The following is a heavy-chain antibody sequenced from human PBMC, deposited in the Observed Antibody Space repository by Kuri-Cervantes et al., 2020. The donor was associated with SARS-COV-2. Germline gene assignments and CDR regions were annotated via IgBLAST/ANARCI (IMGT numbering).Heavy chain of an antibody. Sequence: LSLTCTVSGGSISSSSYYWGWVRQAPGKGLEWVAVISYDGSNKYYADSVKGRFTISRDNSKNTLYLQMNSLRAEDTAVYYCARGGGYDFWSGFDYWGQGTLVTVSS. CDR3: ARGGGYDFWSGFDY. J-gene: IGHJ4*02. CDR1: GGSISSSSYY. V-gene: IGHV3-30-3*01. D-gene: IGHD3-3*01. CDR2: ISYDGSNK.